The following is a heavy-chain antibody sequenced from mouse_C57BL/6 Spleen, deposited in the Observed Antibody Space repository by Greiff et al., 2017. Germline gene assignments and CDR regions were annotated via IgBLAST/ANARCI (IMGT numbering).Heavy chain of an antibody. D-gene: IGHD1-1*01. J-gene: IGHJ2*01. CDR1: GYAFSSYW. Sequence: VQLQQSGAELVKPGASVKISCKASGYAFSSYWMNWVKQRPGKGLEWIGQIYPGDGDTNYNGKFKGKATLTADKSSSTAYMQLSSLTSEDSAVYFCARDYYGSRHYFDYWGQGTTLTVSS. V-gene: IGHV1-80*01. CDR3: ARDYYGSRHYFDY. CDR2: IYPGDGDT.